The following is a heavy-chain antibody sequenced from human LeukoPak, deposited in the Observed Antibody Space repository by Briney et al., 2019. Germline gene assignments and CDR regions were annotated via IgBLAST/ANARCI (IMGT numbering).Heavy chain of an antibody. D-gene: IGHD2-2*01. CDR3: ARDRGYCRGTTCYAYYFDS. CDR2: IRYDGTSK. Sequence: GGSLRLSCAVSGFTFSGYGMHWVRQAPGKGLEWVAFIRYDGTSKYYADSVKGRFTISRDNTKKTLFLQMNSLRAEDTAVYYCARDRGYCRGTTCYAYYFDSWGQGTLVTVSS. CDR1: GFTFSGYG. J-gene: IGHJ4*02. V-gene: IGHV3-30*02.